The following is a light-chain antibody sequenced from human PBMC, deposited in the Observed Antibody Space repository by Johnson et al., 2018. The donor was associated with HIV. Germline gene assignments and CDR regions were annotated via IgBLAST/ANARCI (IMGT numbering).Light chain of an antibody. CDR3: GTWDSSLSAGIYV. CDR2: DNN. J-gene: IGLJ1*01. V-gene: IGLV1-51*01. Sequence: QSVLTQPPSVSAAPGQKVTISCSGSSSNIGSNYVSWYQQVPGTAPKLLIYDNNKRPSGIPDRFSGSKSGTSATLGITGLQTGDEADYYCGTWDSSLSAGIYVFGTGTKVTVL. CDR1: SSNIGSNY.